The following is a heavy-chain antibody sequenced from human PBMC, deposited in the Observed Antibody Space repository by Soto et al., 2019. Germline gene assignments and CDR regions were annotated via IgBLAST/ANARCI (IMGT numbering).Heavy chain of an antibody. J-gene: IGHJ2*01. CDR3: ARDRGSGSYYSVSDYWYFDL. CDR2: VIPVSGTP. D-gene: IGHD1-26*01. V-gene: IGHV1-69*06. CDR1: GGTFSNYA. Sequence: QVQLVQSGAEVKKPGSSVKVSCKASGGTFSNYAICWVRQAPGQGLEWMGGVIPVSGTPKYAQKFQDRVLITADKCTSTAYMELTSLTSEDTAVYFCARDRGSGSYYSVSDYWYFDLWGRGTLVTVSS.